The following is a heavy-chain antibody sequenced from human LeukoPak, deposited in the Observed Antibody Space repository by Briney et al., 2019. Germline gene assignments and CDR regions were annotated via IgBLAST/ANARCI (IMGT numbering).Heavy chain of an antibody. D-gene: IGHD2-2*01. CDR2: IYHSGST. J-gene: IGHJ4*02. Sequence: KPSQTLSLTCAVSGGSISSGGYSWSWIRQPPGKGLEWIGYIYHSGSTYYNPSPKSRVTISVDRSKNQFSLKLSSVTAADTAVYYCARTSSTSRNVDYWGQGTLVTVSS. V-gene: IGHV4-30-2*01. CDR3: ARTSSTSRNVDY. CDR1: GGSISSGGYS.